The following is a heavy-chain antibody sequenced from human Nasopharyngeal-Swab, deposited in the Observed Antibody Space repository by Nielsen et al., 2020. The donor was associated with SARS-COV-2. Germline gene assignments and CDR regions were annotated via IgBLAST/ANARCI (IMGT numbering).Heavy chain of an antibody. Sequence: GESLKISCAASGFTFSSYAMHWVRQAPGKGLEWVAVISYDGSNKYYADSVKGRFTISRDNSKNTLYLQMNSLRAEDTAVYYCARDPGRDEPIDYWGQGTLVTVSS. V-gene: IGHV3-30-3*01. J-gene: IGHJ4*02. D-gene: IGHD1-14*01. CDR2: ISYDGSNK. CDR3: ARDPGRDEPIDY. CDR1: GFTFSSYA.